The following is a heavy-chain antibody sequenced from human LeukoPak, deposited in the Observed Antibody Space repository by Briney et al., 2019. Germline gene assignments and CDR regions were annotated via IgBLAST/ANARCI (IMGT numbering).Heavy chain of an antibody. CDR2: IRYSGRT. CDR1: DDSISRDF. CDR3: ARLPDVSGWPFHY. Sequence: SETLSLTCTASDDSISRDFWTWIRQPPGKGLEWIGYIRYSGRTEYNPSLKIRVTISIQTSKNQSSLKLTSVTAADTAIYYCARLPDVSGWPFHYWGQGILVTVSS. J-gene: IGHJ4*02. D-gene: IGHD6-19*01. V-gene: IGHV4-59*01.